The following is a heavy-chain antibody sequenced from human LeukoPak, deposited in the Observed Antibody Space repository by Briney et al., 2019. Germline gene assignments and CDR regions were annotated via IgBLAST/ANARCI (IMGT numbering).Heavy chain of an antibody. Sequence: PGGSLRLSCAASGFTVSSNYMSWVRQAPGKGLEWVSIIYSGAGTYYADSAKGRFTISRDNSKNTLYLQMNSLRAEDTAVYYCAKGYCRGISCYSDYWGQGTLVTVSS. CDR2: IYSGAGT. CDR3: AKGYCRGISCYSDY. CDR1: GFTVSSNY. J-gene: IGHJ4*02. D-gene: IGHD2-2*02. V-gene: IGHV3-53*01.